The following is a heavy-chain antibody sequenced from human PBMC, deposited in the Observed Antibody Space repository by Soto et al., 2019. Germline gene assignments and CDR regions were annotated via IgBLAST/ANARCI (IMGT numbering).Heavy chain of an antibody. V-gene: IGHV5-51*01. J-gene: IGHJ3*02. CDR3: ARLGVWSGYHTGAFDI. Sequence: PGESLKISCKGSGYSFTSYWIGWVRQMPGKGLEWMGITYPGDSDTRYSPSFQGQVTISADKSISTAYLQWSSLKASDTAMYYCARLGVWSGYHTGAFDIWGQGTMVTVSS. CDR1: GYSFTSYW. CDR2: TYPGDSDT. D-gene: IGHD3-3*01.